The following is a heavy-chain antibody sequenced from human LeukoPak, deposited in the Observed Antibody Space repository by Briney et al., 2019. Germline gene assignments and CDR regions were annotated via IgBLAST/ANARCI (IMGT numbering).Heavy chain of an antibody. J-gene: IGHJ5*02. V-gene: IGHV4-59*01. CDR3: ARADGSGSYYVNWFDP. Sequence: PSETLSLTCTVSGGSISSYYWSWIRQPPGKGPEWIGYIYYSGSTNYNPSLKSRVTISVDTSKNQFSLKLSSVTAADTAVYYCARADGSGSYYVNWFDPWGQGTLVTVSS. D-gene: IGHD3-10*01. CDR1: GGSISSYY. CDR2: IYYSGST.